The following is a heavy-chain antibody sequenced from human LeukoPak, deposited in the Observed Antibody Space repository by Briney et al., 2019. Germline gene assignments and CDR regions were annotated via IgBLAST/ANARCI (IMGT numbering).Heavy chain of an antibody. V-gene: IGHV4-39*01. Sequence: SETLSLTCSVSGGAVSGGSITSDDYYWGWIRQPPGKGQEWIGSINYNGNTYYSPSLRSRVGISVDTSKNQFSLKLNSVTAADTAVYFCARQARSGSYFGGYYWGQGILVTVSS. CDR2: INYNGNT. CDR1: GGSITSDDYY. CDR3: ARQARSGSYFGGYY. J-gene: IGHJ4*02. D-gene: IGHD1-26*01.